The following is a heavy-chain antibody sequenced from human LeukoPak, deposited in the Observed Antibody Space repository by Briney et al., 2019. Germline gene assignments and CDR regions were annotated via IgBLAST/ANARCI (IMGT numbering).Heavy chain of an antibody. J-gene: IGHJ4*02. D-gene: IGHD3-22*01. V-gene: IGHV3-21*01. CDR1: GFTFSSYS. CDR3: ARAYDSRAPLDY. CDR2: ISSSSSYI. Sequence: KPGGSLRLSCAASGFTFSSYSMNWVRQAPGKGLEWVSSISSSSSYIYYADSVKGRFTISRDNAKNSLYLQMNSLRAEDTAVYYCARAYDSRAPLDYWGQGTLVTVSS.